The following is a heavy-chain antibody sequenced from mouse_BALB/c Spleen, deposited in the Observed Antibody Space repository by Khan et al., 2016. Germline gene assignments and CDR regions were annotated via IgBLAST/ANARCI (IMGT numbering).Heavy chain of an antibody. CDR3: ASTSTDRYNLDY. Sequence: VQLQESGPGLVAPSQSLSITCTVSGFSLTDYGVSWIRQPPGKGMEWLGVIWGGGSTYYNSAFKSRLSISKDNSKSQVFLIMNSLQSDDTARYCCASTSTDRYNLDYLGQGTTLTVSS. CDR2: IWGGGST. CDR1: GFSLTDYG. J-gene: IGHJ2*01. D-gene: IGHD2-14*01. V-gene: IGHV2-6-5*01.